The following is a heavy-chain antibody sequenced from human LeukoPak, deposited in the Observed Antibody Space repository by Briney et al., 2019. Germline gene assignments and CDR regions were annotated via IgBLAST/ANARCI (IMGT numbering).Heavy chain of an antibody. Sequence: GASVKVSCKGTGYTFTSYGISWVRQAPGQGLEWRGWISAYNGNTNYAQKLQGRVTMTTDTSTSTAYMELRSLRSDDTAVYYCARVEYWCGGSCVMTGVYFDYWGQGTLVTVSS. CDR3: ARVEYWCGGSCVMTGVYFDY. CDR2: ISAYNGNT. J-gene: IGHJ4*02. CDR1: GYTFTSYG. V-gene: IGHV1-18*01. D-gene: IGHD2-15*01.